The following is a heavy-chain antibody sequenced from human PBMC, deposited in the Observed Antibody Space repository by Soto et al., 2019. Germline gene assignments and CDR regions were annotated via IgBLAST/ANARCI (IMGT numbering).Heavy chain of an antibody. Sequence: LRLSCAASGFTFSSYAMSWVRQAPGKGLEWVSAISGSGGSTYYADSVKGRFTISRDNSKNTLYLQMNSLRAEDTAVYYCAKDRLIWSSSWLTDYWGQGTLVTVSS. CDR2: ISGSGGST. CDR1: GFTFSSYA. J-gene: IGHJ4*02. D-gene: IGHD6-13*01. CDR3: AKDRLIWSSSWLTDY. V-gene: IGHV3-23*01.